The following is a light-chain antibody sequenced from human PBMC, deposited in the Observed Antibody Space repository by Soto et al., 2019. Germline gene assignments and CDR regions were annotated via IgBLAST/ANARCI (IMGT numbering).Light chain of an antibody. Sequence: EIVLTQSPGTLSLSPGDRATLSCRASQRVSTFLAWYQQRPGQAPRLLISEASNRATGIPARFSGSGSGTDFTLTISSLEPEDFAVYYCQQSHNWPRTFGQGTTGDIK. J-gene: IGKJ1*01. CDR3: QQSHNWPRT. V-gene: IGKV3-11*01. CDR2: EAS. CDR1: QRVSTF.